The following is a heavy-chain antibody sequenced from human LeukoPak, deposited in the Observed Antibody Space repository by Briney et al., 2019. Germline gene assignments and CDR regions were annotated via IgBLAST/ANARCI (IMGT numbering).Heavy chain of an antibody. Sequence: SETLSLTRSVSGGSISSSSYYWGWIRQPPGKGLEWVASVYYSGSTYYNPSLESRVTMSVDTSKNQFSLKLSSVTAADTAVYYCARQPGGYSGPFDYWGQGTLVTVSS. D-gene: IGHD5-12*01. J-gene: IGHJ4*02. CDR1: GGSISSSSYY. CDR2: VYYSGST. CDR3: ARQPGGYSGPFDY. V-gene: IGHV4-39*01.